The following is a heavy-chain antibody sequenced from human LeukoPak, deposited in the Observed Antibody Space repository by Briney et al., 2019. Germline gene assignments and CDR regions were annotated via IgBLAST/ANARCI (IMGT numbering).Heavy chain of an antibody. CDR3: ATVRTVTFRGPNWFDP. Sequence: ASVKVSFKVSGYTLTELSMHWVRQAPGKGLEWMGGFDPEDGETIYAQKFQGRVTMTEDTSTDTAYMELSSLRSEDTAVYYCATVRTVTFRGPNWFDPWGQGTLVTVSS. J-gene: IGHJ5*02. CDR2: FDPEDGET. CDR1: GYTLTELS. D-gene: IGHD4-17*01. V-gene: IGHV1-24*01.